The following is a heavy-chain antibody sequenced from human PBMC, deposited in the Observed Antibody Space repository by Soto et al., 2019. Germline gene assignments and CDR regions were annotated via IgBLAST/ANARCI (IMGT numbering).Heavy chain of an antibody. CDR1: GGTFSSYT. Sequence: QVQLVQSGAEVKKPGSSVKVSCKASGGTFSSYTISWVRQAPGQGLEWMGRIIPILGIANYAQNFQGRVKITADKSTSTAYMELSSLRSEDTAVYYCARGPKTVTTVWFDPWGQGTLVTVSS. D-gene: IGHD4-17*01. CDR3: ARGPKTVTTVWFDP. J-gene: IGHJ5*02. V-gene: IGHV1-69*02. CDR2: IIPILGIA.